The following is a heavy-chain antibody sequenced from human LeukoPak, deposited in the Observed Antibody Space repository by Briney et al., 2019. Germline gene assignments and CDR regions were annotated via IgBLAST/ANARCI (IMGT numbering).Heavy chain of an antibody. J-gene: IGHJ4*02. CDR1: GFTFSSFG. V-gene: IGHV3-33*01. D-gene: IGHD3-10*01. Sequence: GGSLRLSCTASGFTFSSFGMHWVRQAPGKGLEWVTFIWSDGSNKYSADSLKGRFTISRDNSKNTLYLQMNSLRAEDTAVYYCARDRDHYGSGTYTPFDYRGQGTLVTVSS. CDR2: IWSDGSNK. CDR3: ARDRDHYGSGTYTPFDY.